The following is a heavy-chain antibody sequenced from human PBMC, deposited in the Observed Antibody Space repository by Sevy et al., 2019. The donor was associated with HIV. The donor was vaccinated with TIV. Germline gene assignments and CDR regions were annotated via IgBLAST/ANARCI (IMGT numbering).Heavy chain of an antibody. V-gene: IGHV3-30-3*01. CDR1: GFAFRSHA. CDR2: ISYEGTET. J-gene: IGHJ4*01. Sequence: GGSLRLSCAASGFAFRSHAMHWVRQAPGKGLEWVATISYEGTETFYAASVEGRFTISRDNSKNMLFLQINSLRPEDTAVYYCARDGGYSIKWYPLYWGHGTLVTVSS. CDR3: ARDGGYSIKWYPLY. D-gene: IGHD1-26*01.